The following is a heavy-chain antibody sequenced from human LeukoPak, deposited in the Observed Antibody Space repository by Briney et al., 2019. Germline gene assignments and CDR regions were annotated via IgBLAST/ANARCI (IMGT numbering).Heavy chain of an antibody. Sequence: PGGSLRLSCAAPGFTFSSYGMHWVRQAPGKGLEGVAVISYDGSNKYYADSVKGRFTISRDNSKNTLYLQMNSLRVEDTAVYYCAPEGDGYILFDYWGQGTLVTVSS. J-gene: IGHJ4*02. D-gene: IGHD5-24*01. CDR3: APEGDGYILFDY. CDR1: GFTFSSYG. V-gene: IGHV3-30*03. CDR2: ISYDGSNK.